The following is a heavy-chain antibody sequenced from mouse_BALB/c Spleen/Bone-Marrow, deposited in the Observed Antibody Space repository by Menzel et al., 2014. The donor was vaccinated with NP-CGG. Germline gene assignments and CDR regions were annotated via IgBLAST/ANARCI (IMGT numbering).Heavy chain of an antibody. CDR1: GYSFTGYF. CDR3: ASSFITTAYYFDY. V-gene: IGHV1-20*02. D-gene: IGHD1-2*01. J-gene: IGHJ2*01. Sequence: VQLQQSGPELVKPGASVKISCKASGYSFTGYFMNWVMQSHGKSLEWIGRINPYNGDTFYNQKFKSKATLTVDKSSSTAHMELRSLASEDSAVYYCASSFITTAYYFDYWGQGTTLTVSS. CDR2: INPYNGDT.